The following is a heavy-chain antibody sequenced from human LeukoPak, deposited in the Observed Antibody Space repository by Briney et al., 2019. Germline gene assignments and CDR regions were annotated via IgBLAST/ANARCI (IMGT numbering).Heavy chain of an antibody. Sequence: GASVTVSFKSSGYTYTHYYMHWVRQAAGQGLAWMGWINPNSGGTNFAQKFQGRVAITRDTSISPAYMELDNLRPDDTAVYFRARARWQLGPYFDSWGQGTLVTVSS. CDR2: INPNSGGT. CDR3: ARARWQLGPYFDS. J-gene: IGHJ4*02. D-gene: IGHD5-24*01. CDR1: GYTYTHYY. V-gene: IGHV1-2*02.